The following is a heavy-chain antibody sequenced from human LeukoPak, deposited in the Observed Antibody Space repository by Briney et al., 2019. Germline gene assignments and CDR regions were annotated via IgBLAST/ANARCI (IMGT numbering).Heavy chain of an antibody. Sequence: SVKVSCEASGYTFTSYGISWVRQAPGQGLEWMGGIIPIFGTANYAQKFQGRVTITADESTSTAYMELSSLRSEDTAVYYCAILYIAAAGTIDYWGQGTLVTVSS. V-gene: IGHV1-69*13. CDR3: AILYIAAAGTIDY. J-gene: IGHJ4*02. D-gene: IGHD6-13*01. CDR1: GYTFTSYG. CDR2: IIPIFGTA.